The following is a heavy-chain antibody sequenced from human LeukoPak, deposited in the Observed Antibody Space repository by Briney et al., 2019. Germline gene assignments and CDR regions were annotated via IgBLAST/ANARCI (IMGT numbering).Heavy chain of an antibody. D-gene: IGHD4-17*01. CDR2: IYPGDSDT. J-gene: IGHJ3*02. CDR1: GYRFTSYW. V-gene: IGHV5-51*01. CDR3: ARPEEHGDYVHDAFDI. Sequence: GESLKISCKASGYRFTSYWIGWVRQMPGKGLEGMGIIYPGDSDTRYSPSFQGQVTISADKSISTAYLQWSSLKASDTAMYYCARPEEHGDYVHDAFDIWGQGTMVTVSS.